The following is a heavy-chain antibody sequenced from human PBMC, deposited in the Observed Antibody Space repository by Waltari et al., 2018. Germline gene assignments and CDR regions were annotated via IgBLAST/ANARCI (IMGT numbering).Heavy chain of an antibody. V-gene: IGHV1-2*06. CDR2: INPKSGDT. CDR1: GYTFTDFF. Sequence: QVQLVQSGAEVKKSGASVKVSCKASGYTFTDFFIHGVRQAPGQGLEWRGRINPKSGDTSYAQRFQGRVTMTGDTSISTAYMGVTGLRSDDTAIYYCARSGGGTTSFGVAEWGQGSLVTGSS. J-gene: IGHJ4*02. CDR3: ARSGGGTTSFGVAE. D-gene: IGHD3-3*01.